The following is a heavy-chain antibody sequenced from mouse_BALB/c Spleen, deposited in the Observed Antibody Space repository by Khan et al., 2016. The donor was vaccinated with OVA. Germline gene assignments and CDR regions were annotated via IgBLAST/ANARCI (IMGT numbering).Heavy chain of an antibody. CDR3: ARENYYGSSHYAMDY. Sequence: DLVKPGASVKLSCKASGYTFTSYWINWIKQRPGQGLEWIGRISPGSGTPYYNEMFKGKATLTVDTSSSTAYIQLSSLSSEDSAVYVCARENYYGSSHYAMDYWGQGTSVTASS. J-gene: IGHJ4*01. CDR1: GYTFTSYW. D-gene: IGHD1-1*01. V-gene: IGHV1S41*01. CDR2: ISPGSGTP.